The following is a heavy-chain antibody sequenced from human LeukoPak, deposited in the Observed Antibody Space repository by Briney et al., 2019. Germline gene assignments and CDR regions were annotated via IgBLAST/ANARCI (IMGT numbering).Heavy chain of an antibody. J-gene: IGHJ3*02. D-gene: IGHD4-23*01. V-gene: IGHV5-51*01. Sequence: GESLKISCKGSGSSFTSYWIGWVRQIPGKGLEWMGIIYPDDSDTRYSPSLQGQVTISADKSISTAYLQWSSLKASDTAMYYCARHPGVRWYPFDIRDQGKMVTVSS. CDR1: GSSFTSYW. CDR2: IYPDDSDT. CDR3: ARHPGVRWYPFDI.